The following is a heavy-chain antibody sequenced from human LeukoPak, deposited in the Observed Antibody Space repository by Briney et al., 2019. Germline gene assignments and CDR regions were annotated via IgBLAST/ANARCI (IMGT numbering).Heavy chain of an antibody. J-gene: IGHJ3*02. Sequence: GGSLRLSCAASGFTFSSYWMHWVRQAPAKGLEWVSSISSSSSYIYYADSVKGRFTISRDNAKNSLYLQMNSLRAEDTAVYYCARRVVSGSDAFDIWGQGTMVTVSS. D-gene: IGHD2-15*01. V-gene: IGHV3-21*01. CDR1: GFTFSSYW. CDR3: ARRVVSGSDAFDI. CDR2: ISSSSSYI.